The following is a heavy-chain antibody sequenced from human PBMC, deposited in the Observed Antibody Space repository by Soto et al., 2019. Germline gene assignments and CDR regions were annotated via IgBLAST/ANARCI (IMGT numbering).Heavy chain of an antibody. V-gene: IGHV4-31*03. Sequence: QVQLQESGPGLVKPSQTLSLTCTVSGGSISSGGYYWSWTRQNPGKGLEWIGYIYYSGTTNYNPSLKSRLTISVDTSKNQFSLKLNSITAADTAVYYCARDESATDAFDIWGQGTMVTVSS. CDR3: ARDESATDAFDI. CDR2: IYYSGTT. D-gene: IGHD5-12*01. J-gene: IGHJ3*02. CDR1: GGSISSGGYY.